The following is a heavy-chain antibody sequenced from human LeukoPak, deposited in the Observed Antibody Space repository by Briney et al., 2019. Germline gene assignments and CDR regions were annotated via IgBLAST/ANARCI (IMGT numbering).Heavy chain of an antibody. J-gene: IGHJ4*02. V-gene: IGHV4-30-2*01. CDR1: GGSISSGGYY. Sequence: SETLSLTRTVSGGSISSGGYYWSWIRQPPGKGLEWIGYIYHSGSTYYNPSLKSRVTISVDRSKNQFSLKLSSVTAADTAVYYCARVRVDTAMVHHDYWGQGTLVTVSS. CDR3: ARVRVDTAMVHHDY. CDR2: IYHSGST. D-gene: IGHD5-18*01.